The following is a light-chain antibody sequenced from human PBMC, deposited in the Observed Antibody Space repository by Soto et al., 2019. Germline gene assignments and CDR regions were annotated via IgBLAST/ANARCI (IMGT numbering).Light chain of an antibody. V-gene: IGKV4-1*01. CDR2: WAS. CDR1: QSVLYTFNNKNY. CDR3: QQYYNTPHT. Sequence: DIVMTQSPDSLAVSLGERATINCKSSQSVLYTFNNKNYLAWYQRKPGQPPKLLIYWASTRESGVPDRFSGGGSATDFTLTSSSLQAEDVAVYYCQQYYNTPHTFGQGTKLVIK. J-gene: IGKJ2*01.